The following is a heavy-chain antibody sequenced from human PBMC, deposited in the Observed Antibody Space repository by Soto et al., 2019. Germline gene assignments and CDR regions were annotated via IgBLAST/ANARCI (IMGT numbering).Heavy chain of an antibody. CDR2: ISAYNGNT. CDR3: ARDQGFRVVINSDWFDP. D-gene: IGHD2-21*01. J-gene: IGHJ5*02. Sequence: ASVKVSCKASGYTFSRYGIMWVRQAPGQGLEWMGWISAYNGNTNSAEKLRGRLTMTTDASTTTAYMELRSLRSDDTAIYYCARDQGFRVVINSDWFDPWGQGTLVTVSS. V-gene: IGHV1-18*01. CDR1: GYTFSRYG.